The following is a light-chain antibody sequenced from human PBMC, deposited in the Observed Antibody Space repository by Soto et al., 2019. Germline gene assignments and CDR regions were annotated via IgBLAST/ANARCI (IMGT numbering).Light chain of an antibody. J-gene: IGKJ2*01. CDR1: QSVSSSY. V-gene: IGKV3-20*01. CDR3: QQYGSSLYT. Sequence: EIVLTQSPGTLSLSPGERATLSCMASQSVSSSYLAWYQLKPGQAPRLLIYGASSMATGIPERFSGSGSATDLTLTISRLEPEDFAVYYCQQYGSSLYTFGQGTKLEIK. CDR2: GAS.